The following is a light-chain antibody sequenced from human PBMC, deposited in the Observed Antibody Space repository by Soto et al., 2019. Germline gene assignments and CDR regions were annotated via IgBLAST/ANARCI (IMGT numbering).Light chain of an antibody. V-gene: IGKV3-15*01. CDR1: QSVSSN. J-gene: IGKJ3*01. CDR2: GAS. CDR3: QQYNNWPPWT. Sequence: EIVMTQSPATLSVSTGERATLSCKASQSVSSNLAWYQQKPGQAPRLLIYGASTRATGIPARFSGSGSGTEFTLTISSLQSVDFAVYYCQQYNNWPPWTFGPGTKVDIK.